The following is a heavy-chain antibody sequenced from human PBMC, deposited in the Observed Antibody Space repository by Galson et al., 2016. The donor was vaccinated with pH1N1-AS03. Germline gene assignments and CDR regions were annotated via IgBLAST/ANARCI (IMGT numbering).Heavy chain of an antibody. CDR1: GFTFSMSY. V-gene: IGHV3-74*01. CDR2: ISNDGRNV. Sequence: SLRLSCAASGFTFSMSYIHWVRQAPGKGLEWVSRISNDGRNVRYADFVKGRFIISRDNSKSTVSLQMNSLRAEDTAVYFCARESLYGGYYFEYWGQGALGTVSS. CDR3: ARESLYGGYYFEY. D-gene: IGHD2-8*01. J-gene: IGHJ4*02.